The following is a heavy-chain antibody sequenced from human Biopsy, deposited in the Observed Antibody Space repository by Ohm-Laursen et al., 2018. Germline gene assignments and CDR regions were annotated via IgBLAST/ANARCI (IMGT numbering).Heavy chain of an antibody. CDR1: GYTFTGQY. J-gene: IGHJ1*01. CDR3: AKGRDLRGGAEYFQH. Sequence: ASVKVSCKASGYTFTGQYLHWVRQVPGQGLEWMGRINPHSGTTKFAQDFQGRVTMTRDTSITTAYMELRRLRSDDTAVYYCAKGRDLRGGAEYFQHWGQGALVTVSS. CDR2: INPHSGTT. V-gene: IGHV1-2*06. D-gene: IGHD2-15*01.